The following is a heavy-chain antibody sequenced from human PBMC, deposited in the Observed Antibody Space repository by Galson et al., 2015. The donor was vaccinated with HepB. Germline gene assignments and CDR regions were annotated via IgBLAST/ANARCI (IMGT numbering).Heavy chain of an antibody. CDR2: INEYGNEK. CDR3: ARGLDS. Sequence: SLRLSCAASGFTFSSYWMNWVRQAPGRGLEWVANINEYGNEKYYVDSVKGRFTISRDNAKNSLYLQMNSLRAEDTAVYYCARGLDSWGQRILFTVSS. CDR1: GFTFSSYW. V-gene: IGHV3-7*01. J-gene: IGHJ4*02.